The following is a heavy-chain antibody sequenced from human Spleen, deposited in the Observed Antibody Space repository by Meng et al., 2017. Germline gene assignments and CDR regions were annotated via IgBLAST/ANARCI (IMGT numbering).Heavy chain of an antibody. CDR3: ARGPTTMAHDFDY. V-gene: IGHV4-34*01. CDR2: INHSGST. Sequence: QLHLQQLGAVLLKPSETLSLPCVVSGGSFSDYYWSWIRQPPGKGLEWIGEINHSGSTNYNPSLESRATISVDTSQNNLSLKLSSVTAADSAVYYCARGPTTMAHDFDYWGQGTLVTVSS. CDR1: GGSFSDYY. D-gene: IGHD4-11*01. J-gene: IGHJ4*02.